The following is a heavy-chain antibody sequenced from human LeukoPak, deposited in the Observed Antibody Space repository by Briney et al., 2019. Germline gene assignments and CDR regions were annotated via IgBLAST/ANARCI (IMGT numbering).Heavy chain of an antibody. J-gene: IGHJ4*02. D-gene: IGHD1-1*01. Sequence: PGGSLRLSCAASGFTFSDYAMSWVRQAPGKGLEWVSTASYYVGKQYHADSVRGRFTVSRDNSRNTVSLQMSSLRVEDTGIYYSAKAGIGADGAGFLCEYWGQGTLVTVSS. CDR3: AKAGIGADGAGFLCEY. CDR1: GFTFSDYA. CDR2: ASYYVGKQ. V-gene: IGHV3-23*01.